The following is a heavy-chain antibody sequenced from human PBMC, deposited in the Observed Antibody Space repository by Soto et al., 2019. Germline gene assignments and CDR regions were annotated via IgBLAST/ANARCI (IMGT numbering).Heavy chain of an antibody. CDR2: INHSGGT. CDR1: VGSFSGYY. V-gene: IGHV4-34*01. CDR3: ARCLLLWLGELFSPGPYGMDV. D-gene: IGHD3-10*01. J-gene: IGHJ6*02. Sequence: SETLSLTCSVYVGSFSGYYWSWIRQPPGKGLEWIGEINHSGGTNYNPSLKSRVTISVDTSKNQFSLKLSSVTAADTAVYYCARCLLLWLGELFSPGPYGMDVWCQGTTGTV.